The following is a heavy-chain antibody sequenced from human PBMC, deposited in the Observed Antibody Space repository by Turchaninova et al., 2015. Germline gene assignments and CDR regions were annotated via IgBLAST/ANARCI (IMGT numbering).Heavy chain of an antibody. CDR2: INQSGST. V-gene: IGHV4-34*01. CDR3: ARGQYSSSLRFDY. Sequence: QVPLQQWGAGLLKPSATLSITRAVYGGSFSGYFWSWFRQPPGKGLEWIGEINQSGSTNYNPSLKSRVTISVDTSKNQFSLKLSSVTAADTAVYYCARGQYSSSLRFDYWGQGTLVTVSS. CDR1: GGSFSGYF. D-gene: IGHD6-13*01. J-gene: IGHJ4*02.